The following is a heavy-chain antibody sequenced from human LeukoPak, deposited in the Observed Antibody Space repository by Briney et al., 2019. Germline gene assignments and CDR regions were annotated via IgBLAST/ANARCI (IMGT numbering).Heavy chain of an antibody. CDR3: ARDGAFRIYDY. V-gene: IGHV3-7*01. D-gene: IGHD3-3*02. J-gene: IGHJ4*02. CDR1: GFTFSSYW. Sequence: GGSLRLSCAASGFTFSSYWMTWVRQAPGKGLEWVASIKQDESKKYYADSVKGRFTISRDNARNSLYLQMSSLRADDTAVYYCARDGAFRIYDYWGQGTLVTVSS. CDR2: IKQDESKK.